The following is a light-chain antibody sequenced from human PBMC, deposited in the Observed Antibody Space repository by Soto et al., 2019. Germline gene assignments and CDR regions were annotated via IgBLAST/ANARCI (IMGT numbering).Light chain of an antibody. CDR1: QSVSSIY. CDR2: GAS. V-gene: IGKV3-20*01. J-gene: IGKJ2*01. Sequence: EIVLTQSPGTLSLSPGERATLSCRASQSVSSIYLAWYQQKPGQAPRLLIYGASSRATGIPDRFSGSGSGTDFTLTISRLEPEDFAVYYCQQRGSWPPTFGQGTKVEIK. CDR3: QQRGSWPPT.